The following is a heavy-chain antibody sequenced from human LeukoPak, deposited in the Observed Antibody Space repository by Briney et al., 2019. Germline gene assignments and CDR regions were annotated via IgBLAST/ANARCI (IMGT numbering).Heavy chain of an antibody. J-gene: IGHJ5*02. CDR3: ARDRSKYSSGADNWFDP. V-gene: IGHV4-38-2*02. CDR1: GYSISSGYY. D-gene: IGHD6-19*01. Sequence: SETLSLTCTVSGYSISSGYYWGWIRQPPGKGLEWIGSIYHSGSTYYNPSLKSRVTISVDTSKNQFSLKLSSVTAADTAVYYCARDRSKYSSGADNWFDPWGQGTLVTVSS. CDR2: IYHSGST.